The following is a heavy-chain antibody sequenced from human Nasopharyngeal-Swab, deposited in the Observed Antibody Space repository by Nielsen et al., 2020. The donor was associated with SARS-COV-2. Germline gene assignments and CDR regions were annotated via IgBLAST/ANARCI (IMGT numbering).Heavy chain of an antibody. D-gene: IGHD3-10*01. J-gene: IGHJ4*02. CDR2: ISSSSSTI. Sequence: WIRQPPGKGLEWVSYISSSSSTIYYADSVKGRFTISRDNAKNSLYLQMNSLRDEDTAVYYCARDLKGSGSYYNPILDYWGQETLVTVSS. V-gene: IGHV3-48*02. CDR3: ARDLKGSGSYYNPILDY.